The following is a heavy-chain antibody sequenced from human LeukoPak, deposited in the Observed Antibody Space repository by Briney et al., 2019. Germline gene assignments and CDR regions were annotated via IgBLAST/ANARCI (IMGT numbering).Heavy chain of an antibody. CDR1: GFTFSSYG. Sequence: GSLRLSCAASGFTFSSYGMHWVRQAPGKGLEWVAVISYDGSNKYYADSVKGRFTISRDNSKNTLYLQMNSLRAEDAAVYYCAKDGEDYGVGYFDYWGQGTLVTVSS. CDR2: ISYDGSNK. D-gene: IGHD4-17*01. CDR3: AKDGEDYGVGYFDY. J-gene: IGHJ4*02. V-gene: IGHV3-30*18.